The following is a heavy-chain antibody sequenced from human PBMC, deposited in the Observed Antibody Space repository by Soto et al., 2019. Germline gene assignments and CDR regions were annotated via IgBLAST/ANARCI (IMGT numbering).Heavy chain of an antibody. V-gene: IGHV3-11*06. CDR3: ARDKGWGSLVGATTYPDY. J-gene: IGHJ4*02. D-gene: IGHD1-26*01. CDR1: GFTFSDYY. Sequence: GGSLRLSCAASGFTFSDYYMSWIRQAPGKGLEWVSYISSSSSYTNYADSVKGRFTISRDNAKNSLYLQMNSLRAEDTAVYYCARDKGWGSLVGATTYPDYWGQGTLVTVYS. CDR2: ISSSSSYT.